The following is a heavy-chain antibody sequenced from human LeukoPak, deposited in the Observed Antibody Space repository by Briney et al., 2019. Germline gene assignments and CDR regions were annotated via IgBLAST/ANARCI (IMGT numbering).Heavy chain of an antibody. J-gene: IGHJ4*02. CDR2: ISSSSSTI. V-gene: IGHV3-48*01. CDR3: ARERNWYYGSGSYAPDFDY. CDR1: GFTFSSYS. D-gene: IGHD3-10*01. Sequence: QAGGSLRLSCAASGFTFSSYSMNWVRQAPGKGLEWVPYISSSSSTIYYADSVKGRFTISRDNAKNSLYLQMNSLRAEDTAVYYCARERNWYYGSGSYAPDFDYWGQGTLVTVSS.